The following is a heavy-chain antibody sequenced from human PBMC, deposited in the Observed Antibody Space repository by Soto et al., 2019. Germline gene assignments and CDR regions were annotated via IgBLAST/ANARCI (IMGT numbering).Heavy chain of an antibody. D-gene: IGHD4-17*01. CDR2: IYTGGST. CDR3: ARAYGGNPALFDP. CDR1: GFTVSSEY. Sequence: EVQLVESGGGLVQPGGSLRLSCAASGFTVSSEYMSWVRQAPGKGLEWVSVIYTGGSTYYGDAVKGRFTFSRDNSNNTVYLQMNSLTAEDTAVYYCARAYGGNPALFDPWGQGTLVTVSS. V-gene: IGHV3-53*01. J-gene: IGHJ5*02.